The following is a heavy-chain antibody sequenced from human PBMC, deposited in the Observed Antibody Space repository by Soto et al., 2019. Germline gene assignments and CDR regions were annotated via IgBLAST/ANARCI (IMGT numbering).Heavy chain of an antibody. J-gene: IGHJ4*02. V-gene: IGHV3-74*01. CDR3: ARVAHGSRSYDDY. CDR2: INSDGSST. D-gene: IGHD3-10*01. Sequence: GGSLRLSCAASGFTFSTYWMHWVRQAPGMGLVWVSRINSDGSSTAYADPVKGRFTISRDNAKNTLYLQMNSLRAEDTALYYCARVAHGSRSYDDYWGQGTLVTVS. CDR1: GFTFSTYW.